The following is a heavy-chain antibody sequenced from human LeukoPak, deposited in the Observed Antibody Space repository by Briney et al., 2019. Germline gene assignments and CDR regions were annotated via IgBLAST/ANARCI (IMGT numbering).Heavy chain of an antibody. CDR1: GGSFSGYY. D-gene: IGHD3-3*01. Sequence: KTSETLSLTCAVSGGSFSGYYWSWIRQPPGKGLEWVGDINHSGSTKYNPYPKSRVTISLNATKNQFPLKQSTVPSADTAVYYCARLFGYPLYVQHWGQGTLVTVSS. V-gene: IGHV4-34*01. CDR2: INHSGST. CDR3: ARLFGYPLYVQH. J-gene: IGHJ1*01.